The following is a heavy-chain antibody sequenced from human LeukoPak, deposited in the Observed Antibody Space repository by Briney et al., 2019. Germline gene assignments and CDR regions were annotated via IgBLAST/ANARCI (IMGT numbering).Heavy chain of an antibody. D-gene: IGHD6-13*01. CDR3: ARDRVTPWYFFPYYFDY. CDR1: GGTFSSYA. CDR2: IIPILGIA. J-gene: IGHJ4*02. Sequence: GASVKVSCKASGGTFSSYAISWVRQAPGQGLEWMGRIIPILGIANYAQKFQGRVTITADKSTSTAYMELSSLRSEDTAVYYCARDRVTPWYFFPYYFDYWGQGTLVTVSS. V-gene: IGHV1-69*04.